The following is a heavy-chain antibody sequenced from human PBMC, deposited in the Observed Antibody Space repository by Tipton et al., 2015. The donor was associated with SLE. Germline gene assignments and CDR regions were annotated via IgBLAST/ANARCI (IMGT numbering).Heavy chain of an antibody. J-gene: IGHJ4*02. CDR1: GFTFSGYW. Sequence: GSLRLSCAASGFTFSGYWMTWVRQAPGKGLEWVANIKQDGSEKYYVESVKGRFTISRDNAKTSLYLQMNSLRADDTGVYYCARLSGFDSLFDYWGQGTLVTVSS. D-gene: IGHD5-12*01. CDR3: ARLSGFDSLFDY. V-gene: IGHV3-7*01. CDR2: IKQDGSEK.